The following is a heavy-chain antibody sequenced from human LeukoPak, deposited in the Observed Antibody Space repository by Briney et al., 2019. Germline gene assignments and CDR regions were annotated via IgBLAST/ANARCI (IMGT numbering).Heavy chain of an antibody. CDR1: GGSISSYY. J-gene: IGHJ6*03. CDR2: IYTSGST. V-gene: IGHV4-4*07. Sequence: SETLSLTCTVSGGSISSYYWSWIRQPAGKGLEWIGRIYTSGSTNYNPSLKSRVTMSVDTSKNQFSLKLSSVTAADTAVYYCARDEVVVVPAAMVDYYYYYYMDVWAKGPRSPSP. CDR3: ARDEVVVVPAAMVDYYYYYYMDV. D-gene: IGHD2-2*01.